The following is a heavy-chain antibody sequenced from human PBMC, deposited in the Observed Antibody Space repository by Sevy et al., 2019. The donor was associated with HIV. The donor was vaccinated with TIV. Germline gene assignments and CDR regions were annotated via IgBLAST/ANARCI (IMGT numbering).Heavy chain of an antibody. Sequence: GGSLRLSCAASGFTFSSYGMHWVRQAPGKGLEWVAVIWYDGSNKYYADSVKGRFTNSRDNSKNTLYLQMNSLRAEDTAVYYCARPRRDYYDSSGYLGFDIWGQGTMVTVSS. J-gene: IGHJ3*02. CDR3: ARPRRDYYDSSGYLGFDI. CDR1: GFTFSSYG. CDR2: IWYDGSNK. V-gene: IGHV3-33*01. D-gene: IGHD3-22*01.